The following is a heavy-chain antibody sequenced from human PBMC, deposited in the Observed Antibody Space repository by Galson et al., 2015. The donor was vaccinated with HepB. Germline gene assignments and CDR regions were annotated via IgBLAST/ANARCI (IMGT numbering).Heavy chain of an antibody. CDR2: ISSSSTYT. J-gene: IGHJ4*02. CDR1: GLAFSEYY. V-gene: IGHV3-11*06. CDR3: ARARNRGGYSGYDFGY. Sequence: SLRLSCAASGLAFSEYYMSWIRQAPGKGLEWVSYISSSSTYTKYADPVKGRFTISRDNAKNSTYLQMNSLRAEDTAVYYCARARNRGGYSGYDFGYWGQGTLVTVSS. D-gene: IGHD5-12*01.